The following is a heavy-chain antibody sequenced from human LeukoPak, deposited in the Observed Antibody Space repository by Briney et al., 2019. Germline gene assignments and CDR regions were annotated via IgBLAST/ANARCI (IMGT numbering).Heavy chain of an antibody. J-gene: IGHJ3*02. V-gene: IGHV5-51*01. CDR3: ARPRYYYDSSGYDAFDI. CDR1: GYIFSTYW. Sequence: GESLKISCKGSGYIFSTYWIGWVRQMPGKGLEWMGIIYPGDSDTRYSPSFQGQVTISADKSISTAYLQWSSLKASDTAMYYCARPRYYYDSSGYDAFDIWGQGTMVTVSS. D-gene: IGHD3-22*01. CDR2: IYPGDSDT.